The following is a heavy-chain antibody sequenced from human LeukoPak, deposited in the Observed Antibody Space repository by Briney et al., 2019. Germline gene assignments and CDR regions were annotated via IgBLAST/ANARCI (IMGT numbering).Heavy chain of an antibody. Sequence: SETLSLTCTVSGGSISTSSYFWGWIRQPPGKGLEWIGSIYYSGITFYNPSLKSRLAISVDTSKNQFSLKLSSVTAADTAVYYCARVVSDAFDIWGQGTMVTVSS. CDR1: GGSISTSSYF. CDR3: ARVVSDAFDI. J-gene: IGHJ3*02. V-gene: IGHV4-39*01. CDR2: IYYSGIT.